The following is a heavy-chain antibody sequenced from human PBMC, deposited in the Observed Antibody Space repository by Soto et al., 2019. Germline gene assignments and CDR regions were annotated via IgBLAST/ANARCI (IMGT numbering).Heavy chain of an antibody. CDR2: ISPKGEYT. CDR1: GFTFSNHF. Sequence: ASVKISCKXSGFTFSNHFMHWVRQAPGQGLDWMGLISPKGEYTTYAQKFQGRVTMTRDTSTSTLYMELSSPASEDTAVYYCAWAESAQYFDYWGQGTPVTVSS. CDR3: AWAESAQYFDY. V-gene: IGHV1-46*01. J-gene: IGHJ4*02.